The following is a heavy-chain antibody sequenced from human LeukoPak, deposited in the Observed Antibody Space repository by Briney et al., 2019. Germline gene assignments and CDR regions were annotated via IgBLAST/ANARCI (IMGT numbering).Heavy chain of an antibody. CDR3: TRDQNVRGVAAGMEGWFDP. CDR2: IIPKFDLT. V-gene: IGHV1-46*01. Sequence: SVKVSCKASGYTFTSYYMHRVRQAPGQGLEWMARIIPKFDLTKIAQKFEGRVTITADTSTSKVYLELSNVRSDDTAIYYCTRDQNVRGVAAGMEGWFDPWGQGTLVTVSS. D-gene: IGHD1-1*01. CDR1: GYTFTSYY. J-gene: IGHJ5*02.